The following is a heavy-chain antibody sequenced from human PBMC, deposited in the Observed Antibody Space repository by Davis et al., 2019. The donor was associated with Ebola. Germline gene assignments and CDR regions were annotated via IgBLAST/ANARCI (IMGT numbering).Heavy chain of an antibody. CDR2: ISWNSGSI. Sequence: GGSLRLSCAASGFTFDDYAMHWVRQAPGKGLEWVSGISWNSGSIGYADSVKGRFIISRDNAKNSLYLQMNSLRAEDTALYYCAKDLTYSSSSFDYWGQGTLVTVSS. V-gene: IGHV3-9*01. CDR3: AKDLTYSSSSFDY. J-gene: IGHJ4*02. CDR1: GFTFDDYA. D-gene: IGHD6-6*01.